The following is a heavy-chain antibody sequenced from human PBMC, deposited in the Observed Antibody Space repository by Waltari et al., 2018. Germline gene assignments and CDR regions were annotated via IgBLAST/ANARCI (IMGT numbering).Heavy chain of an antibody. V-gene: IGHV3-30*15. Sequence: QVQLVESGGGVVKPGTSLRLSCTVSGLTFGHYAMHWVRQAPGKGLEWLAIISSDSVSKFYAESVNGRFTISRDNSKNTMYLEMSALTLEDTAVYYCAGPWGYYSDDGHYLDYWGPGTQVFVSP. CDR2: ISSDSVSK. J-gene: IGHJ4*02. CDR1: GLTFGHYA. D-gene: IGHD3-22*01. CDR3: AGPWGYYSDDGHYLDY.